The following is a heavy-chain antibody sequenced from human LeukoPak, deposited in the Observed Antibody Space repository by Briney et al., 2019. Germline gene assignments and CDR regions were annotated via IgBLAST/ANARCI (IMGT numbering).Heavy chain of an antibody. V-gene: IGHV4-31*01. CDR1: GGSIGDDTYY. Sequence: SETLSLTCTVSGGSIGDDTYYWSWIRQHPGKGLEWIGYIYYSGDTHYNPSLESQVTISVDTSKNQFSLELTSVTAADTAVYYCARDGTDSSGYYFGYWGQGTLVTVSS. CDR2: IYYSGDT. J-gene: IGHJ4*02. CDR3: ARDGTDSSGYYFGY. D-gene: IGHD3-22*01.